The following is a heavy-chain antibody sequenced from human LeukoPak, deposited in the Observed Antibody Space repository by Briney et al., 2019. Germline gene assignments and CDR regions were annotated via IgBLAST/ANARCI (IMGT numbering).Heavy chain of an antibody. D-gene: IGHD6-13*01. CDR3: ARGAGVYSSHMDV. CDR1: GYTFTGYY. Sequence: ASVKVSCKASGYTFTGYYMHWVRQAPGQGLEWMGWINPNSGGTNYAQKFQGWVTMTRDTSISTAYMELSRLRSDDTAVYYCARGAGVYSSHMDVWGQGTTVTVSS. V-gene: IGHV1-2*04. CDR2: INPNSGGT. J-gene: IGHJ6*02.